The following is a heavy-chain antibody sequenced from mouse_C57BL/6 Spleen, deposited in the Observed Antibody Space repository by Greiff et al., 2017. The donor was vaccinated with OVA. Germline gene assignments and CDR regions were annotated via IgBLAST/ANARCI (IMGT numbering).Heavy chain of an antibody. CDR2: INPNNGGT. J-gene: IGHJ3*01. D-gene: IGHD2-4*01. Sequence: VQLQQSGPELVKPGASVKISCKASGYTFTDYYMNWVKQSHGKSLEWIGDINPNNGGTSYNQKFKGKATLTVDKSSSTAYMELRSLTSEDSAVYYCASLYGDYDGAWFAYWGQGTLVTVSA. V-gene: IGHV1-26*01. CDR1: GYTFTDYY. CDR3: ASLYGDYDGAWFAY.